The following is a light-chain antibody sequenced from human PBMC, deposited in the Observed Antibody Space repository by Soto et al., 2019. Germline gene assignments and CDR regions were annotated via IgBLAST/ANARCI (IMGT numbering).Light chain of an antibody. CDR2: LGS. Sequence: DIVLTQSPLSLPVTPGEPASISCRSSQSLLHSNGNIYLDWYLQKPGQSPQLLIDLGSMRASGVPDRFSGSGSGTDFTLKITRVEAEDVGVYYCMQAIQAPRTFGLGTKVEIK. CDR1: QSLLHSNGNIY. V-gene: IGKV2-28*01. CDR3: MQAIQAPRT. J-gene: IGKJ1*01.